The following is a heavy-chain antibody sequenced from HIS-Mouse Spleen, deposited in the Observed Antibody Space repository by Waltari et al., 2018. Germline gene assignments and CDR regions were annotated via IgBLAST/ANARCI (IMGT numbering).Heavy chain of an antibody. J-gene: IGHJ2*01. CDR3: AREIPYSSSWYDWYFDL. V-gene: IGHV4-39*07. Sequence: QLQLQESGPGLVKPSETLSLTCTVSGGSISSSSYYWGWIRQPPGKGLEWIGSVYSSGSTYYNPSLKRRVTMSVDTSKNQFSLKRSSVTAAETAVYYCAREIPYSSSWYDWYFDLWGRGTLVTVSS. CDR1: GGSISSSSYY. CDR2: VYSSGST. D-gene: IGHD6-13*01.